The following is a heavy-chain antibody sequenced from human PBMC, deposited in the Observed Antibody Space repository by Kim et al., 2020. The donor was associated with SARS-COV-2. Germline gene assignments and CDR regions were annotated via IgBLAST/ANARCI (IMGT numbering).Heavy chain of an antibody. V-gene: IGHV4-34*01. CDR3: ARASCGITMIVGVTPYHY. D-gene: IGHD3-22*01. Sequence: SETLSLTCAVYGGSFSGYYWSWIRQPPGKGLEWIGEINHSGSTNYNPSLKSRVTISVDTSKNQFSLKLSSVTAADTAVYYCARASCGITMIVGVTPYHY. J-gene: IGHJ6*01. CDR1: GGSFSGYY. CDR2: INHSGST.